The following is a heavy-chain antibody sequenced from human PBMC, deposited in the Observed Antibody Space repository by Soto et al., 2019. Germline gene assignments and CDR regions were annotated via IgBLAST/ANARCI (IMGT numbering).Heavy chain of an antibody. D-gene: IGHD3-10*01. J-gene: IGHJ4*02. CDR3: ARLQFGEGFDY. Sequence: TLSLTCAVSDGSISGGGFSWCWIRQPPGKGLEWIGYILHTGGTQYNPSLKSRVSMSVDKSKNQFSLHLASVTASDTAVDYCARLQFGEGFDYWGQGALVTVSS. CDR1: DGSISGGGFS. CDR2: ILHTGGT. V-gene: IGHV4-30-2*01.